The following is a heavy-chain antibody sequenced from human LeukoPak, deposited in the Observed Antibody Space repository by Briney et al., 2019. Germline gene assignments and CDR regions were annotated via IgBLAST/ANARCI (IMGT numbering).Heavy chain of an antibody. Sequence: PGRSLRLSCAASGFTFSSSWMHWVRQAPGKGLVWVSRINSDGSITTYADSVRGRFTISRDNAKSTLYLQMNSLRAEDTAVYYCASSTQISKYADYWGQGALVTVSS. J-gene: IGHJ4*02. CDR1: GFTFSSSW. V-gene: IGHV3-74*01. CDR2: INSDGSIT. D-gene: IGHD2-2*01. CDR3: ASSTQISKYADY.